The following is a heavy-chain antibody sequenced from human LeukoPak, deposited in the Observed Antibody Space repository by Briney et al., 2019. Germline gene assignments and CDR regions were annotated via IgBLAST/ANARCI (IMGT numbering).Heavy chain of an antibody. V-gene: IGHV3-48*04. CDR3: AREYPTGDRFYYGMDL. CDR1: GFTFSSYG. Sequence: GGSLRLSCAASGFTFSSYGMHWVRQAPGKGLEWVSSISNGGTTIDYADFVQGRFSISRDNVKRLLYLQMTSLRIDDTAVYYAREYPTGDRFYYGMDLWGLGTTVSVSS. CDR2: ISNGGTTI. D-gene: IGHD3-16*01. J-gene: IGHJ6*02.